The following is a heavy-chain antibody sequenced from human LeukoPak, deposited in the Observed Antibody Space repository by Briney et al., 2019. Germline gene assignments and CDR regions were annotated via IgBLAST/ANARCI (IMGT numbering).Heavy chain of an antibody. CDR2: INPNSGGT. CDR3: ARDRWFGNYYYYYGMEV. CDR1: GYTFTGYY. V-gene: IGHV1-2*02. D-gene: IGHD3-10*01. Sequence: ASVKVSCKASGYTFTGYYMHWVRQAPGQGLEWMGWINPNSGGTNYAQKFQGRVTMTRDTSISTAYMELSRLRSDDTAVYYCARDRWFGNYYYYYGMEVWGQGTTVTVSS. J-gene: IGHJ6*02.